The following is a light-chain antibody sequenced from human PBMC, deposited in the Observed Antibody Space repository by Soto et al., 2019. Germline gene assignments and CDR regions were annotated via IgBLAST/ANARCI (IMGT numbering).Light chain of an antibody. CDR2: GAS. CDR3: QQYNNWPPWT. CDR1: QSVSSN. V-gene: IGKV3-15*01. J-gene: IGKJ1*01. Sequence: EIVMTQSPATLSVFPGERATLSCRARQSVSSNLAWYQQKPGQAPRLLIYGASTRATGIPARFSGSGSGTEFTLTIRSLQSEDFAVYYCQQYNNWPPWTFGQGTKVEIK.